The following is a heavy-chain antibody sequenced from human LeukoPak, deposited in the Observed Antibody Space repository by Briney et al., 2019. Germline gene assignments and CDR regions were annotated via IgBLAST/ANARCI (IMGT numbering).Heavy chain of an antibody. CDR2: IYYSGGT. CDR1: GGSISSYY. CDR3: ARLGAPSGSGLYFYFGMDV. J-gene: IGHJ6*02. D-gene: IGHD1-26*01. V-gene: IGHV4-59*08. Sequence: SETLSLTCTVSGGSISSYYWSWIRQRPGKGLEWIGYIYYSGGTNYSPSLKSRVTISVDTSNNQFSLNLISVTAADTAVYYCARLGAPSGSGLYFYFGMDVWGQGTTVTVSS.